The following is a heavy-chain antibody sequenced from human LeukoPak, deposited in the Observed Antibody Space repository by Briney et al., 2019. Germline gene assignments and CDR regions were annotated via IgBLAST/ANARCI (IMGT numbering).Heavy chain of an antibody. CDR3: ARVGLRRYFDY. D-gene: IGHD3/OR15-3a*01. V-gene: IGHV4-34*01. J-gene: IGHJ4*02. CDR2: INHSGST. CDR1: GGSFSGYY. Sequence: SETLSLTCAVYGGSFSGYYWSWLRQPPGKGLEWIGEINHSGSTNYNPSLKSRVTISVDTSKNQFSLKLSSVTAADTAVYYCARVGLRRYFDYWGQGTLVTVSS.